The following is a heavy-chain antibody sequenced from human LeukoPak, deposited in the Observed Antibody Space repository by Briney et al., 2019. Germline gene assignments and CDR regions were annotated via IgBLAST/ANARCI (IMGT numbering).Heavy chain of an antibody. CDR3: ARDQAARGWPRSFDY. J-gene: IGHJ4*02. CDR2: INPRGGST. V-gene: IGHV1-46*01. D-gene: IGHD6-19*01. CDR1: GYTFTSYY. Sequence: ASVKVSCKASGYTFTSYYMHWVRQAPGQGLEWMGIINPRGGSTTYAQKFQGRVTMTTDTSTSTAYMELRSLGSDDTAVYYCARDQAARGWPRSFDYWGQGTLVTVSS.